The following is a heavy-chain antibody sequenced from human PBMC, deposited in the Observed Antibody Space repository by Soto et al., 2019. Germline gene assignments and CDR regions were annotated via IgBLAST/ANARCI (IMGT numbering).Heavy chain of an antibody. V-gene: IGHV4-4*07. CDR2: IYGTDNT. CDR3: VRGRGDYFDRTGYYFDY. J-gene: IGHJ4*02. CDR1: GGSIVSYY. D-gene: IGHD3-22*01. Sequence: SETLSLTCTVSGGSIVSYYWSWIRQPAGRGLEWIGRIYGTDNTNYNPSLKSRVTTSVDPSKNQLSLILTSVTAADTAVYYCVRGRGDYFDRTGYYFDYWGQGALVTVSS.